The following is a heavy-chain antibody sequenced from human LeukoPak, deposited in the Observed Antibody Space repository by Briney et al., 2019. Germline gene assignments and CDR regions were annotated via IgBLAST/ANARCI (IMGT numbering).Heavy chain of an antibody. CDR1: GFTFSSYP. Sequence: GGSLRLSCAASGFTFSSYPMHWVRQAPGKGLEWVAVIAYDGSNKYYADSVKGRFTISRDNSKNTLDLQMNSLRAEDTAVYYCAPGQLAFDYWGQGTLVTVSS. CDR2: IAYDGSNK. D-gene: IGHD6-6*01. CDR3: APGQLAFDY. V-gene: IGHV3-30*04. J-gene: IGHJ4*02.